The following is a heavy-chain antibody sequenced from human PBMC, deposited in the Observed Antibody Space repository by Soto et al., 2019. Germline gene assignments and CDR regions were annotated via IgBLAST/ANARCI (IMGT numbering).Heavy chain of an antibody. Sequence: QVQLQQWGAGLLKPSETLSLTCAVYGGSFSGYYWSWIRQPPGKGLEWIGEINHSGSTNYNPSLKSRVTISVDTSKNQFSLKLSSVTAADTAVYYCARGRPYHDFWSGYYTPYYGMDVWGQGTTVTVSS. CDR3: ARGRPYHDFWSGYYTPYYGMDV. J-gene: IGHJ6*02. V-gene: IGHV4-34*01. CDR1: GGSFSGYY. CDR2: INHSGST. D-gene: IGHD3-3*01.